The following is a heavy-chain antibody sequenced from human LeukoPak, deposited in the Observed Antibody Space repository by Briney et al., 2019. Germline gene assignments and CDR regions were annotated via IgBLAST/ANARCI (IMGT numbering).Heavy chain of an antibody. J-gene: IGHJ4*02. CDR1: GYTFTGYY. Sequence: ASVKVSCKASGYTFTGYYMHWVRQAPGQGLEWMGWINPNSGGTNYAQKFQGRVTMTRDTSISTAYMELSRLRSDDTAVYYCARDRGSRPGIVGAPCYWGQGALVTVSS. D-gene: IGHD1-26*01. CDR2: INPNSGGT. CDR3: ARDRGSRPGIVGAPCY. V-gene: IGHV1-2*02.